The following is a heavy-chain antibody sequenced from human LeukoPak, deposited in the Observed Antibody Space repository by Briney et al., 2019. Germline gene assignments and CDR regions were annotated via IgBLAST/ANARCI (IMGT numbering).Heavy chain of an antibody. V-gene: IGHV1-18*01. CDR2: ISAYNGNT. Sequence: ASVKVSCKASGYTFTSYGISWVRQAPGQGLEWMGWISAYNGNTNYAQKLQGRVTMTTDTSTSTAYMELRSLRSDDTAVYYCARAGVLLWFGELRGRAFDIWGQGTMVTVSS. D-gene: IGHD3-10*01. J-gene: IGHJ3*02. CDR1: GYTFTSYG. CDR3: ARAGVLLWFGELRGRAFDI.